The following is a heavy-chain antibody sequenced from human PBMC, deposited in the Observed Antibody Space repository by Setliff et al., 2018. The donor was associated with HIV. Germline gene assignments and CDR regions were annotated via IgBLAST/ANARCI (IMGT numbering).Heavy chain of an antibody. CDR2: IYHSGSA. J-gene: IGHJ6*03. D-gene: IGHD3-10*01. Sequence: SETLSLTCAVYGESFSSYFWSWIRQPPGKRLEWIGYIYHSGSAKYNPSLKSRVTMSVDTSKNQFSLTLRSVTAADTAVYYCVRDFKYGSGSYYYYMDVWGKGTTVTV. CDR1: GESFSSYF. CDR3: VRDFKYGSGSYYYYMDV. V-gene: IGHV4-59*01.